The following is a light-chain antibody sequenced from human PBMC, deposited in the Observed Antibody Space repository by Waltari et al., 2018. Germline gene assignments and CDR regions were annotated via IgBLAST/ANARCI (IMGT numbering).Light chain of an antibody. CDR2: EVT. Sequence: QSALTQPASVSGSPGQSITISCTGTSSDVGSYNLVSWYQQHPGKAPKLMIYEVTKRPSGFSTLFSLANSGNTSSLTISGLQTEDEADYYCCSYAGSSTRVFGRGTKLTVL. V-gene: IGLV2-23*02. CDR1: SSDVGSYNL. J-gene: IGLJ2*01. CDR3: CSYAGSSTRV.